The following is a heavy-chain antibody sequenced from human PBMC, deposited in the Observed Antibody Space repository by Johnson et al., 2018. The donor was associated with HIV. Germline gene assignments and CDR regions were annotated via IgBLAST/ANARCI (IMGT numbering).Heavy chain of an antibody. J-gene: IGHJ3*01. V-gene: IGHV3-23*04. Sequence: VQLVESGGGVVQPGRSLRLSCAASGFTFGSYDMSWVRQAPGKGLEWVSSITMGGGSTHYTDSVKGRCPISRDNSKNILYLQMNSLRAEDTAIYYCAKDRSVAALYDAFDVWGQGTKVTVSS. CDR2: ITMGGGST. D-gene: IGHD6-19*01. CDR3: AKDRSVAALYDAFDV. CDR1: GFTFGSYD.